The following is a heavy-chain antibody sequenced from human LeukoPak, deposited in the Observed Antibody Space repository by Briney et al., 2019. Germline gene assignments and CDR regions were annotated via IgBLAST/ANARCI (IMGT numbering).Heavy chain of an antibody. CDR3: AREPSAAGSPFDY. CDR2: IYYSGST. CDR1: GDSISSGGYY. Sequence: SQTLSLTCTVSGDSISSGGYYWSWIRQHPGKGLEWIGYIYYSGSTYYNPSLKSRVTISVDTSKNQFSLKLSSVTAADTAVYYCAREPSAAGSPFDYWGQGTLVTVSS. V-gene: IGHV4-31*03. D-gene: IGHD6-13*01. J-gene: IGHJ4*02.